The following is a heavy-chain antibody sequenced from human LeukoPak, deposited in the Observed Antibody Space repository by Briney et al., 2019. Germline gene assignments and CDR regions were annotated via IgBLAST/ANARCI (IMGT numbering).Heavy chain of an antibody. Sequence: GGSLRLSCAASGFTFSRYGMHWVRQAPGKGLEWVAVIWYDGSNKYYADSVKGRFTISRDNSKNTLYLQMNSLRAEDTAVYYCARDRYGDLDYYYGMDVWGQGTTVTVSS. V-gene: IGHV3-33*01. J-gene: IGHJ6*01. D-gene: IGHD4-17*01. CDR1: GFTFSRYG. CDR2: IWYDGSNK. CDR3: ARDRYGDLDYYYGMDV.